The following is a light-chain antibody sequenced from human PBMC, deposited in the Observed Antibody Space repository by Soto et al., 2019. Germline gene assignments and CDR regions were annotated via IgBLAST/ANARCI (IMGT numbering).Light chain of an antibody. V-gene: IGKV3-15*01. CDR2: GAS. CDR1: QSFGSN. J-gene: IGKJ3*01. Sequence: EIVLTQSPATLSVSPGERATLSCRASQSFGSNLAWYQQKPGQAPRLLIYGASTRATGIPARFSGRGSGTDFTLTINSLQSEDFAVYFCQQHSKWPITFGPGTKVDIK. CDR3: QQHSKWPIT.